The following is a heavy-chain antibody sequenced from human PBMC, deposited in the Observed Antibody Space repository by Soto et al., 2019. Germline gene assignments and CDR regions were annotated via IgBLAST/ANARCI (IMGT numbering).Heavy chain of an antibody. CDR1: GGTFSSYA. D-gene: IGHD3-9*01. J-gene: IGHJ6*02. CDR3: ARGRDILTGYPDKSYYYYGMDV. CDR2: IIPIFGTA. V-gene: IGHV1-69*12. Sequence: QVQLVQSGAEVKKPGSSVKVSCKASGGTFSSYAISWVRQAPGQGLEWMGGIIPIFGTANYAQKFQGRVTITADESTSTAYMELSSLRSEDTAVYYCARGRDILTGYPDKSYYYYGMDVWGQETTVTVSS.